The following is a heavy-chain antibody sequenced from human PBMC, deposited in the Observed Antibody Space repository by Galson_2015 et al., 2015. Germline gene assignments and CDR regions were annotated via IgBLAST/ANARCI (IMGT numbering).Heavy chain of an antibody. Sequence: ETLSLTCAVSGYSIINGHWWSWVRQSPGQGLEWIGEIERKEGTTYNPSLRGRATISVDPSKNHLSLSLTSVTAADTALYYCARNGDYALDSWGQGTLVTVSS. D-gene: IGHD4-17*01. CDR3: ARNGDYALDS. V-gene: IGHV4-4*02. J-gene: IGHJ5*01. CDR1: GYSIINGHW. CDR2: IERKEGT.